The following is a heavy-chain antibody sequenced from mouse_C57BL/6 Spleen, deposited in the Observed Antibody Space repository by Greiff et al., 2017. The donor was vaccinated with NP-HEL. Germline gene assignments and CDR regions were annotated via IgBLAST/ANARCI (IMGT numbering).Heavy chain of an antibody. D-gene: IGHD2-4*01. CDR2: IYPGDGDT. J-gene: IGHJ3*01. Sequence: QVQLQQSGAELVKPGASVKISCKASGYAFSSYWMNWVKQRPGKGLEWIGQIYPGDGDTNYNGKFKGKATLTADKSSSTAYMQLSSLTSEDSAVYFCAREVYDYGRVLFAYWGQGTLVTVSA. CDR1: GYAFSSYW. CDR3: AREVYDYGRVLFAY. V-gene: IGHV1-80*01.